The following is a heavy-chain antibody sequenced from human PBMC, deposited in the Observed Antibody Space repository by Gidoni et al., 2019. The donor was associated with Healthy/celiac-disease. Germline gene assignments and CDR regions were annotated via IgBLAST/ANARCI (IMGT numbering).Heavy chain of an antibody. V-gene: IGHV3-23*01. CDR1: GFTFSSYG. Sequence: EVQLFESGGGLVQPGGSLRLSCAASGFTFSSYGMSWVRQAPGKGLDGVSAISGSGGSTYYADSVKGRFTISRDNAKNTLYLQMNSLRAEDTAVYYCAKDWNGILPGAFDIWGQGTMVTVSS. D-gene: IGHD3-3*01. CDR2: ISGSGGST. CDR3: AKDWNGILPGAFDI. J-gene: IGHJ3*02.